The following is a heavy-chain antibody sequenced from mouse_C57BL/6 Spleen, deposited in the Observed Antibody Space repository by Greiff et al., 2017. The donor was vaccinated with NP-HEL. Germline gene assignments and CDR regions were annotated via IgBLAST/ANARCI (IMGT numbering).Heavy chain of an antibody. V-gene: IGHV1-81*01. CDR3: ARRYDGYLAWFAY. J-gene: IGHJ3*01. D-gene: IGHD2-3*01. Sequence: QVQLQQSGAELARPGASVKLSCKASGYTFTSYGISWVKQRTGQGLEWIGEIYPRSGNTYYNEKFKGKATLTADKSSSTAYMGLRSLTSEDSAVYFCARRYDGYLAWFAYWGQGTLVTVSA. CDR2: IYPRSGNT. CDR1: GYTFTSYG.